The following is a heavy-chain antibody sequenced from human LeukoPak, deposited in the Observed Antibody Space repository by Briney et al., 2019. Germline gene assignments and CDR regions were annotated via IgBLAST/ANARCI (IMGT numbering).Heavy chain of an antibody. Sequence: SQTLSLTCAVSGGSISSGGYSWSWIRQPPGKGLEWIGYIYHSGSTYYNPSLKSRVTISVDRSKNQFSLKLSSVTAADTAVYYCARGPGYYDSSGYRVWGQGTLVTVSS. CDR3: ARGPGYYDSSGYRV. V-gene: IGHV4-30-2*01. D-gene: IGHD3-22*01. CDR2: IYHSGST. CDR1: GGSISSGGYS. J-gene: IGHJ4*02.